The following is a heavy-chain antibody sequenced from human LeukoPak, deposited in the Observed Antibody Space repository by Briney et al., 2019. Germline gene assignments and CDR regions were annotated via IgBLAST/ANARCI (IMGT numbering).Heavy chain of an antibody. CDR3: AKDRHVWGYSYGETFDF. Sequence: EGSLRLSCAASGFTFSSYGMHWVRQAPDKGLEWVAFTRYDGSDKYYVDSVKGRFTISRDNSKNTLYLQMNSLRAEDTAVYYCAKDRHVWGYSYGETFDFWGQGTLVTVSS. CDR1: GFTFSSYG. D-gene: IGHD5-18*01. V-gene: IGHV3-30*02. J-gene: IGHJ4*02. CDR2: TRYDGSDK.